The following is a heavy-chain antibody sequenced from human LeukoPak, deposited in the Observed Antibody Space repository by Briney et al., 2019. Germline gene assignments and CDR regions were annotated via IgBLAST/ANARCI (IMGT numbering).Heavy chain of an antibody. CDR1: GFTFSSYA. D-gene: IGHD3-10*01. J-gene: IGHJ4*02. V-gene: IGHV3-30-3*01. CDR3: ASRGFGSSFDY. CDR2: ISYDGSNK. Sequence: PGRSLRLSCAASGFTFSSYAMHWVRQAPGKGLEWVAVISYDGSNKYYADSVKGRFTISRDNSKNTLYLQMNSLRAEDTAVYYCASRGFGSSFDYWGQGTLATVSS.